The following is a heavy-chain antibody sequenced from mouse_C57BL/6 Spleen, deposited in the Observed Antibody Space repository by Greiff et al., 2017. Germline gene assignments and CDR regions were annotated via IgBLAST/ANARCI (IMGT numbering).Heavy chain of an antibody. CDR1: GYTFTEYT. D-gene: IGHD1-1*02. CDR3: ARRPLWYYFDY. CDR2: ILPGSGST. J-gene: IGHJ2*01. V-gene: IGHV1-9*01. Sequence: VQLQQSGAELVKPGASVKLSCKASGYTFTEYTIHWVKQRSGQGLEWIGEILPGSGSTNYNEKFKGKATFTADTSSNTAYMQLSSLTTEDSAIYYCARRPLWYYFDYWGQGTTLTVSS.